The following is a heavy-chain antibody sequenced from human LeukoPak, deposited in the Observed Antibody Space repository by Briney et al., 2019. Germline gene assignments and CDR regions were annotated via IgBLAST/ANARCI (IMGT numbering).Heavy chain of an antibody. V-gene: IGHV3-64*01. D-gene: IGHD4-17*01. CDR3: AGVGHYGSAFDI. CDR2: IAGNGDNT. Sequence: GGSLRLSCAVSGFTFSSYSMHWVRQAPGKGLEFVAAIAGNGDNTYYANSVKGRFTISRDISKNTLYLQMGSLRADDMAVYYCAGVGHYGSAFDIWGHGTMVTFSS. J-gene: IGHJ3*02. CDR1: GFTFSSYS.